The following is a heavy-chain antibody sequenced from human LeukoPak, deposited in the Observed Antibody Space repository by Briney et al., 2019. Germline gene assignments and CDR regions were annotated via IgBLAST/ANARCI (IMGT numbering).Heavy chain of an antibody. CDR2: IYSGGST. Sequence: GGSLRLSCAASGLIFSKYWMTWVRQAPGKGLEWVSVIYSGGSTYYADSVKGRFTISRDNSKNTLYLQMNSLRAEDTAVYYCARDPAGAAAGRGAWGQGTLVTVSS. CDR3: ARDPAGAAAGRGA. J-gene: IGHJ5*02. D-gene: IGHD6-13*01. CDR1: GLIFSKYW. V-gene: IGHV3-53*01.